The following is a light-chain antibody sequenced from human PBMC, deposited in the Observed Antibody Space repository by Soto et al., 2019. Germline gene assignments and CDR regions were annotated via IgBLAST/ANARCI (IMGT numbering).Light chain of an antibody. CDR1: SNDVGRCNY. CDR2: EVT. Sequence: QSALTQPPSASGSPGQSVTISCTGTSNDVGRCNYVSWYQQYPGKVPKLIIYEVTKRPSGVPDRFSGSKSGNTASLTVSGLQAEDEADYYCGSCAGGGSFVLFGGGTQLTVL. CDR3: GSCAGGGSFVL. J-gene: IGLJ2*01. V-gene: IGLV2-8*01.